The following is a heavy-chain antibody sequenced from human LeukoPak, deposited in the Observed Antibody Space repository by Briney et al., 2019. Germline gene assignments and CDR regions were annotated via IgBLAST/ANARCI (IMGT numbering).Heavy chain of an antibody. CDR3: ATQVGQRSGAVAADY. J-gene: IGHJ4*02. Sequence: PSETLSLTCTVSGVSISSSGYYWGWIRQPPGKGLEWIGTMYYSVGTYYNSSLKSRVTISVDTSKNQFSLKLSSVTAVDTAVYYCATQVGQRSGAVAADYWGQGTLVTVSS. D-gene: IGHD6-19*01. CDR2: MYYSVGT. V-gene: IGHV4-39*01. CDR1: GVSISSSGYY.